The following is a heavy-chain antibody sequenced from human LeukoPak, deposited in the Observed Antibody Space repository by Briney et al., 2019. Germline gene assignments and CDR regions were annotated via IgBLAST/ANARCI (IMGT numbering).Heavy chain of an antibody. V-gene: IGHV3-21*01. J-gene: IGHJ4*02. Sequence: PGGSLRLSCAAPGFTFRAYSLNWVRQAPGKGLEWVSFIGSSSSNTYYADSVKGRFTISRDNAKNSLYLQMDNLRAEDTATYYCAKDLENSSWSPLGNWGQGILVTVSS. CDR3: AKDLENSSWSPLGN. D-gene: IGHD6-13*01. CDR1: GFTFRAYS. CDR2: IGSSSSNT.